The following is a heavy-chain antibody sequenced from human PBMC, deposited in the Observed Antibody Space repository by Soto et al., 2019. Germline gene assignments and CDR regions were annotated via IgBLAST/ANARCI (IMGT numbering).Heavy chain of an antibody. Sequence: NPSETLSLTCTVSGGSISSYYWSWIRQPPGKGLEWIGYIYYSGSTNYNPSLKSRVTISVDTSKNQFSLKMSSVTAADKAVYYCARAPTIYSSSWYGFPFDPWGQGTLVTVSS. CDR2: IYYSGST. V-gene: IGHV4-59*01. CDR1: GGSISSYY. D-gene: IGHD6-13*01. CDR3: ARAPTIYSSSWYGFPFDP. J-gene: IGHJ5*02.